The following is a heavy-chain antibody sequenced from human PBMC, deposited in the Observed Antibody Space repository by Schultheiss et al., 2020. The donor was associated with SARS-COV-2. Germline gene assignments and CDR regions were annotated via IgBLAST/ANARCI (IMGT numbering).Heavy chain of an antibody. CDR1: GGSISSGGYY. J-gene: IGHJ6*03. D-gene: IGHD2-2*01. CDR2: INHSGST. Sequence: SETLSLTCTVSGGSISSGGYYWSWIRQPPGKGLEWIGEINHSGSTNYNPSLKSRVTISVDTSKNQFSLKLSSVTAADTAVYYCAREGYCSSTSCYDDYYYYYMDVWGKGTTVTVSS. CDR3: AREGYCSSTSCYDDYYYYYMDV. V-gene: IGHV4-61*08.